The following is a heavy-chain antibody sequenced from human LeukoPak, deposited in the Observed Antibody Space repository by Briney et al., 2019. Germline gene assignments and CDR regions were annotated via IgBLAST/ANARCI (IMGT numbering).Heavy chain of an antibody. CDR1: GFTVSSNY. CDR3: ARAPHYDPPID. J-gene: IGHJ4*02. Sequence: GGSLRLSCAASGFTVSSNYMSWVRQAPGKGLEWVSIIYNGGGSTYYADSVKDRFTISRDNSKNTLYLQMNSLRAEDTAVYYCARAPHYDPPIDWGQGSLVTVSS. V-gene: IGHV3-53*01. D-gene: IGHD3-3*01. CDR2: IYNGGGST.